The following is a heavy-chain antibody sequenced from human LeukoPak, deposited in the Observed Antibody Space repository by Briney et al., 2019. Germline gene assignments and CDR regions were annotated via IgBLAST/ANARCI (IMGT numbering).Heavy chain of an antibody. Sequence: SETLSLTCTVSGGSISSSSYYWGWIRQPPGKGLEWIGSIYYSGSTYYNPSLKSRVTISVDTSKNQFSLKLSSVTAADTAVYYCARDLRVYYGSGSFPNWFDPWGQGTLVTVSS. D-gene: IGHD3-10*01. V-gene: IGHV4-39*07. CDR2: IYYSGST. CDR1: GGSISSSSYY. J-gene: IGHJ5*02. CDR3: ARDLRVYYGSGSFPNWFDP.